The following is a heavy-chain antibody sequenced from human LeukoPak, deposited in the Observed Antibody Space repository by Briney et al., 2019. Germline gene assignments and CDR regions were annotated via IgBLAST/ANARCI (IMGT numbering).Heavy chain of an antibody. D-gene: IGHD2-2*02. J-gene: IGHJ4*02. CDR2: INPSGGST. CDR1: GYTFTSYY. V-gene: IGHV1-46*01. Sequence: GASVKVSCKASGYTFTSYYMHWVRQAPGQGLEWMGIINPSGGSTSYAQKFQGRVTMTRDMSTSTVYMELSSLRSEDTAVYYCARDKLDTLVPAAILGYWGQGTLVTVSS. CDR3: ARDKLDTLVPAAILGY.